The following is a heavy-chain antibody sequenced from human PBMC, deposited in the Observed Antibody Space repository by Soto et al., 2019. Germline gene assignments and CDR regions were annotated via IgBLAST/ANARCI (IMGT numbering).Heavy chain of an antibody. Sequence: PSETLSLTCTVSGGSISSYYWSWIRQPPGKGPEWIGYIYYSGSTNYNPSLKSRVTISVDTSKNQFSLKLSSVTAADTAVYYCASTRYSSGWYRVYFDYWGQGTLVTVSS. CDR2: IYYSGST. J-gene: IGHJ4*02. V-gene: IGHV4-59*01. D-gene: IGHD6-19*01. CDR1: GGSISSYY. CDR3: ASTRYSSGWYRVYFDY.